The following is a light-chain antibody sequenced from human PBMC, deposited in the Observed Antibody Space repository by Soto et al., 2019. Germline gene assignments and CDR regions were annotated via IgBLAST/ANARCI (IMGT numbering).Light chain of an antibody. CDR3: QQTYSTLWT. V-gene: IGKV1-39*01. Sequence: DIQMTQSPLTLSASIGDRVTITCRASQSISSYLNWSQQKPGTAPKLLIYVASSLRSGVPSRFSGSGSGTEFTLTISSLHPEDFATYYCQQTYSTLWTFGQGTKGDIK. J-gene: IGKJ1*01. CDR2: VAS. CDR1: QSISSY.